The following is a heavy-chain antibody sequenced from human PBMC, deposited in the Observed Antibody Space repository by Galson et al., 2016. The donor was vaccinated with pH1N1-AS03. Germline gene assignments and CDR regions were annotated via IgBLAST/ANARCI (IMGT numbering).Heavy chain of an antibody. V-gene: IGHV3-30*03. CDR2: ISYDGVTE. CDR1: GFTFSRYP. J-gene: IGHJ6*02. D-gene: IGHD2-15*01. CDR3: ARGYCGGGGCHNWGGMDV. Sequence: SLRLPCAASGFTFSRYPIHWVRQAPGKGLEWEALISYDGVTEHYADSVKGRFTISRDNFKNTVYLQMNSLRADDTAVYYCARGYCGGGGCHNWGGMDVWGQGTTVTVSS.